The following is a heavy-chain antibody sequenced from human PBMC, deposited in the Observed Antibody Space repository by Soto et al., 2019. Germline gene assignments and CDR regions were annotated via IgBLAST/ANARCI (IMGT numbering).Heavy chain of an antibody. CDR1: GGSISSSDFY. V-gene: IGHV4-39*01. CDR3: AVVDSTGNWFDP. D-gene: IGHD6-25*01. J-gene: IGHJ5*02. Sequence: SETLSLTCTVSGGSISSSDFYWGWLRQTPGKGLEFIGSMYYSGTTYYNPSLKSRVTISVDTSKNQFTLKLISVTAADTAVYYCAVVDSTGNWFDPWGEGALVIVSS. CDR2: MYYSGTT.